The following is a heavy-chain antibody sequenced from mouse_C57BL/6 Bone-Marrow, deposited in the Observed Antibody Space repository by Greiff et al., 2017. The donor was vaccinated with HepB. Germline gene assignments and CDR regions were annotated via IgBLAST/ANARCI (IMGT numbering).Heavy chain of an antibody. CDR1: GFSLTSYG. V-gene: IGHV2-5*01. CDR2: IWRGGST. J-gene: IGHJ4*01. Sequence: VQVVESGPGLVQPSQSLSITCTVSGFSLTSYGVHWVRQSPGKGLEWLGVIWRGGSTDYNAAFMSRLSITKDNSKSQVFFKMNSLQADDTAIYYCAKGPYDYDDAMDYWGQGTSVTVSS. CDR3: AKGPYDYDDAMDY. D-gene: IGHD2-4*01.